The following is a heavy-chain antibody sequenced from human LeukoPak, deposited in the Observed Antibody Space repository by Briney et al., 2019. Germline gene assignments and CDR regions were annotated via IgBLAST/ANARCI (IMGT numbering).Heavy chain of an antibody. CDR1: GFTLSTNA. V-gene: IGHV3-23*01. D-gene: IGHD1-26*01. J-gene: IGHJ4*02. CDR3: AKDMGKWESLHFFDY. Sequence: PGGSLRLSCLTSGFTLSTNAMSWVRQAPGKGLEWISGISGSGASTYYADSVEGRFTISRDDSRNTLYLQMNSLRGDDTAVYYCAKDMGKWESLHFFDYWGQGTLVTVSS. CDR2: ISGSGAST.